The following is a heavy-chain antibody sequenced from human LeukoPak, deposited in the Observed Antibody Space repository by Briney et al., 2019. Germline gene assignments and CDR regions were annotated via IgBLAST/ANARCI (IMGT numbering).Heavy chain of an antibody. CDR2: INAGNGNT. D-gene: IGHD3-10*01. J-gene: IGHJ4*02. CDR3: ARGGGSQNPFDY. V-gene: IGHV1-3*01. Sequence: ASVKVSCKASGYTFTSYAMHWVRQAPGQRLEWMGWINAGNGNTKYSQKFQGRVTITRDTSASTAYMELSSLRSEDTAVYYCARGGGSQNPFDYWGQGTLVTVSS. CDR1: GYTFTSYA.